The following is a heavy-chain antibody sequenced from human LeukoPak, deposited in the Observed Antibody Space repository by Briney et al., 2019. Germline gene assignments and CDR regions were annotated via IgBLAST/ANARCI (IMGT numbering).Heavy chain of an antibody. J-gene: IGHJ5*02. V-gene: IGHV1-8*01. CDR2: MNPNSGNT. Sequence: ASVKASCKASGYTFTSYDINWVRQATGQGLEWMGWMNPNSGNTGYAQKFQGRVTMTRNTSISTAYMELSSLRSEDTAVYYCARGQRSVVVPAAMFIGKKYWFDPWGQGTLVTVSS. CDR3: ARGQRSVVVPAAMFIGKKYWFDP. D-gene: IGHD2-2*01. CDR1: GYTFTSYD.